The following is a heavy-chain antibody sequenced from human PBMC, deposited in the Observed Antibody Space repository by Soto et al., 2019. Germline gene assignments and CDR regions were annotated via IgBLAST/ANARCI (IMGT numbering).Heavy chain of an antibody. CDR1: GFTFSSYA. J-gene: IGHJ5*02. V-gene: IGHV3-23*01. CDR2: ISGSGGST. D-gene: IGHD6-13*01. Sequence: EVQLLESGGGLVQPGGSLRLSCAASGFTFSSYAMSWVRQAPGKGLGWVSAISGSGGSTYYADSGQGRFTISRDNSKNTRYLQMNSLCAEDTAVYYGAYSSTAFDVWGQGTVVIVSS. CDR3: AYSSTAFDV.